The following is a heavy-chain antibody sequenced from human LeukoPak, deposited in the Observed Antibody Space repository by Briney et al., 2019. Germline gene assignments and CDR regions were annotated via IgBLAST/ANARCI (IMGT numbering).Heavy chain of an antibody. CDR3: TTYYDSSGYYYTDAFDI. V-gene: IGHV3-15*01. J-gene: IGHJ3*02. CDR1: GFTFSSYA. Sequence: KPGGSLRLXCAASGFTFSSYAMSWVRQAPGKGLEWVGRIKSKTDGGTTDYAGPVKGRFTISRDDSKNTLYLQMNSLKTEDTAVYYCTTYYDSSGYYYTDAFDIWGQGTMVTVSS. CDR2: IKSKTDGGTT. D-gene: IGHD3-22*01.